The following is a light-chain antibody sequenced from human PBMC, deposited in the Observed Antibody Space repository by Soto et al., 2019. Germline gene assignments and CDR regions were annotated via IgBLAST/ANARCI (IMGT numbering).Light chain of an antibody. V-gene: IGKV1-5*03. J-gene: IGKJ1*01. CDR3: QQYNSYSGT. CDR1: QSISSW. Sequence: QTPQSPSTLPASVVDRHPVPFPASQSISSWLAWYHQKPGKAPKLLIYKASSLESGAPSRFSGSGSGTEFTLTISSLQPDDFATYYCQQYNSYSGTFGQGTKVDI. CDR2: KAS.